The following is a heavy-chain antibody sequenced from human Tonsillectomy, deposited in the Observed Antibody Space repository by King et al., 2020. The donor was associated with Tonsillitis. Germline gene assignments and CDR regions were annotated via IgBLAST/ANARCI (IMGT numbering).Heavy chain of an antibody. J-gene: IGHJ4*02. V-gene: IGHV4-39*01. CDR1: GGSISSSSYY. CDR3: ARHEWNCSGGSCYHGEIDY. CDR2: IYYSGST. Sequence: QLQLQESGPGLVKPSETLSLTCTVSGGSISSSSYYWGWIRQPPGKGLEWIGSIYYSGSTYYNPSLKSRVTISVDTSKNQFSLKLSSVTAADTAVYYCARHEWNCSGGSCYHGEIDYWGQGTLVTVSS. D-gene: IGHD2-15*01.